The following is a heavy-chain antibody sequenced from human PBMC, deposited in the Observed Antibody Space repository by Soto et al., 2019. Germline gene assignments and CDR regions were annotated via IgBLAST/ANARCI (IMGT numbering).Heavy chain of an antibody. CDR1: GNTISNYP. CDR3: VKDDGGYPSTAPH. V-gene: IGHV3-23*04. Sequence: EVQLVESGGGLVQPGGSLRLSCAASGNTISNYPMSWVRQAPGKGLDWVSGISGSGDRTYYADSAKGRFTISKDISKNSLSLQLDSLRVEDTAVYFCVKDDGGYPSTAPHWGQGTLVTVSS. D-gene: IGHD3-22*01. J-gene: IGHJ4*02. CDR2: ISGSGDRT.